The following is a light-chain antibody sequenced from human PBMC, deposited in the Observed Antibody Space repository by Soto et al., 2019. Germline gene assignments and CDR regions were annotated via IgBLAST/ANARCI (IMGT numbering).Light chain of an antibody. Sequence: QSVLTQPASASGSPGQSITISCTGTSSDVGGYNYVSWYQQHPGKAPKLMIYDVNNRPSGVSNRFSGSKSGNTASLTISGLQAEDEGDYYCSSYTSSITLVFGGGTKLTVL. CDR1: SSDVGGYNY. CDR3: SSYTSSITLV. CDR2: DVN. J-gene: IGLJ2*01. V-gene: IGLV2-14*01.